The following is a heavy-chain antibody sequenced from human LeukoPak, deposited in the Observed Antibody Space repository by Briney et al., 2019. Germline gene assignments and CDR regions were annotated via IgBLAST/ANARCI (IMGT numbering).Heavy chain of an antibody. J-gene: IGHJ4*02. Sequence: ASVKVSCKASGYTFTGYYMHWVRQAPGQGLEWMGWINPNSGGTNYAQKFQGRVTMTRDTSISTAYMELSRLRSDDTAVYYCARYCYDSSGYYPLDYWGQGTLVTVSS. V-gene: IGHV1-2*02. D-gene: IGHD3-22*01. CDR1: GYTFTGYY. CDR3: ARYCYDSSGYYPLDY. CDR2: INPNSGGT.